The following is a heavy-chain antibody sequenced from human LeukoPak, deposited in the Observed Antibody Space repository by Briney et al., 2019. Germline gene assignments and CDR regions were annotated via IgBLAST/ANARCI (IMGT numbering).Heavy chain of an antibody. V-gene: IGHV1-69*04. CDR1: GGTSSNYA. Sequence: GASVKVSCKASGGTSSNYAISWVRQAPGQGLEWMGRIIPILGIAHYAQNFQGRVTITADKSASTAYMELSSLTSDDTAIYYCARALRGGDYSADYWGQGTLVTVSS. D-gene: IGHD2-15*01. CDR2: IIPILGIA. J-gene: IGHJ4*02. CDR3: ARALRGGDYSADY.